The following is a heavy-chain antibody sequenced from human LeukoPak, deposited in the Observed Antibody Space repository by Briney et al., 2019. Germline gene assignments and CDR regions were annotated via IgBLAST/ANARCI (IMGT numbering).Heavy chain of an antibody. V-gene: IGHV1-69*02. CDR1: GGTLSSYT. D-gene: IGHD4-17*01. Sequence: SVKVSCKASGGTLSSYTISWVRQAPGQGLEWMGRIIPILGIANYAQKFQGRVTITADKSASTAYMELSSLRSEDTAVYYCARPTTVTLEGAFDIWGQGTMVTVSS. CDR3: ARPTTVTLEGAFDI. CDR2: IIPILGIA. J-gene: IGHJ3*02.